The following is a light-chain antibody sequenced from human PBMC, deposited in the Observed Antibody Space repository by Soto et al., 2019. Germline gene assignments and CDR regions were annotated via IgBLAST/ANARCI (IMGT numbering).Light chain of an antibody. J-gene: IGKJ1*01. CDR2: SAS. Sequence: EIVLTQSPGTLSLSPGERATLSCRASQSVSSRSLAWYQQKPGQAPRLLIYSASRRATGIPARFSGSGSGTEFTLTISSLQSEDFAVYYCQQYNNWPRTFGQGTKVDIK. CDR1: QSVSSRS. CDR3: QQYNNWPRT. V-gene: IGKV3-15*01.